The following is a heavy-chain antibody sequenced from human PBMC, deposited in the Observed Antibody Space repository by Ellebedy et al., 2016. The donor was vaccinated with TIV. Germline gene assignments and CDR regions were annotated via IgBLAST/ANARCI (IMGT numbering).Heavy chain of an antibody. CDR1: GFTFRNHW. D-gene: IGHD1-26*01. J-gene: IGHJ4*02. CDR2: IKEDGNGK. Sequence: GESLKISXAASGFTFRNHWMTWVRQAPGKGLEWVANIKEDGNGKRYVDSVKGRFTISRDNAKNSLYLEMNNLRVEDTALYYCARHIRSWDTDFDYWGQGTPVTVSS. V-gene: IGHV3-7*04. CDR3: ARHIRSWDTDFDY.